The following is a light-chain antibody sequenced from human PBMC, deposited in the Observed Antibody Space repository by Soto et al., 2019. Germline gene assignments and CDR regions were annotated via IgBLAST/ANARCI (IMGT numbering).Light chain of an antibody. CDR2: KAS. CDR3: QQYHSYSYT. V-gene: IGKV1-5*03. CDR1: QSISSW. J-gene: IGKJ2*01. Sequence: EIHMTQSPSTLSASVGDRVTITCRASQSISSWLAWYQQKPGKAPNLLIYKASRLESGVPSRFSGSGSGTEFTLTISSLQPDDFATYYCQQYHSYSYTFGQGTKVDIK.